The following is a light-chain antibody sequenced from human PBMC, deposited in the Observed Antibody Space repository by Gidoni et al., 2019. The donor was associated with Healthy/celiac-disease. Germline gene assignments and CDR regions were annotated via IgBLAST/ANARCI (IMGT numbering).Light chain of an antibody. J-gene: IGKJ1*01. CDR3: QQYNNWPPWT. Sequence: IVMTQSPATLSVSSGERATLSCRASQSVNNNLAWYQQKPGQAPRLLIYGASTRATGIPARFSGSGSGTEFTLTISSLQSEDFAVYYCQQYNNWPPWTFGQGTKVEIK. CDR2: GAS. CDR1: QSVNNN. V-gene: IGKV3-15*01.